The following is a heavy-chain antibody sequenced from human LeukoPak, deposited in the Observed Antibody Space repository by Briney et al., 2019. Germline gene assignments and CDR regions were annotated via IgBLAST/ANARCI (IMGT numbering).Heavy chain of an antibody. V-gene: IGHV1-18*01. CDR3: ARTLIPYYYDSSGYYVY. J-gene: IGHJ4*02. D-gene: IGHD3-22*01. CDR1: GYTFTSYG. CDR2: ISAYNGNT. Sequence: ASVKVSCKASGYTFTSYGISWVRQAPGQGLEWMGLISAYNGNTNYAQKLQGRVTITTDTSTSTAYMELRSLRSDDTAVYYCARTLIPYYYDSSGYYVYWGQGTLVTVSS.